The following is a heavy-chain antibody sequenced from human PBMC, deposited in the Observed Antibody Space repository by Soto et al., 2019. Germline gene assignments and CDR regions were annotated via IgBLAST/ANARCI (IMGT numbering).Heavy chain of an antibody. Sequence: GESLKISCKASGYDFARHWIGWVRQMPGKGLEWMGIIYPGDSDTRYSPSFQGQVTISADKSSSTAHLQWSSLKASDTALYYCARQNSYGYYYYGLDVWGQGTTVTVSS. D-gene: IGHD5-18*01. J-gene: IGHJ6*02. CDR3: ARQNSYGYYYYGLDV. CDR2: IYPGDSDT. V-gene: IGHV5-51*01. CDR1: GYDFARHW.